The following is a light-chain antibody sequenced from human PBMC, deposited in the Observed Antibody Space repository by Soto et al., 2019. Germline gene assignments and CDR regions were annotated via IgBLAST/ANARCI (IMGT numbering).Light chain of an antibody. CDR2: DVN. CDR3: SSYTSSSTRV. J-gene: IGLJ1*01. V-gene: IGLV2-14*01. Sequence: QSALTQPASVSGSPGQSITISCTGTSSDVGGYNYVSWYQQNPGKAPKLMIYDVNNRPSGVSYCFSGSKSGNTASLTNSGLQAEDEADYYCSSYTSSSTRVFGTGTKLTVL. CDR1: SSDVGGYNY.